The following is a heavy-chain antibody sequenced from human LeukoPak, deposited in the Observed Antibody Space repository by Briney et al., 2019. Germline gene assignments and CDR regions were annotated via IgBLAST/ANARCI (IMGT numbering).Heavy chain of an antibody. V-gene: IGHV3-43*02. CDR2: ISGDGGST. Sequence: GGSLTLSCAASGFTFDDYAMHWVRQAPGKGLEWVSLISGDGGSTYYADSVKGRFTISRDNSKNSLYLQMNSLRTEDTALYYCAKDIKYSSGWYYFDYWGQGTLVTVSS. D-gene: IGHD6-19*01. CDR3: AKDIKYSSGWYYFDY. J-gene: IGHJ4*02. CDR1: GFTFDDYA.